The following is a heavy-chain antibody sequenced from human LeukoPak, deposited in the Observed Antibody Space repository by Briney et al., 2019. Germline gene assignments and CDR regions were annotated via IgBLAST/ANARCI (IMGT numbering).Heavy chain of an antibody. J-gene: IGHJ4*02. Sequence: GGSLRLSCAASGFTFSSHVMSWVRQAPGKGLDWVSTISGGGDSTYYADSVKGRFSISRDNSKNTLYLQMNSLRAEDTAVYYCAKREYYYGSGSSYYFDSWGQGTLVTVSS. CDR2: ISGGGDST. CDR1: GFTFSSHV. D-gene: IGHD3-10*01. V-gene: IGHV3-23*01. CDR3: AKREYYYGSGSSYYFDS.